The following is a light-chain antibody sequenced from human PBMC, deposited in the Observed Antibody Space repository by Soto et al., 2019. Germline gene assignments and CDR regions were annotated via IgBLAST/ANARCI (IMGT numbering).Light chain of an antibody. V-gene: IGLV2-18*02. J-gene: IGLJ1*01. CDR2: DVS. CDR3: SSYTSSSTYV. CDR1: GSDIGTYNR. Sequence: QSALTQPPSVSGSPGQSVAISCTGTGSDIGTYNRVSWYQQPPGTAPKLMIYDVSDRPSGVPDRFSGSKSGNTASLTISGLQAEDEAEYYCSSYTSSSTYVFGTGTKVTVL.